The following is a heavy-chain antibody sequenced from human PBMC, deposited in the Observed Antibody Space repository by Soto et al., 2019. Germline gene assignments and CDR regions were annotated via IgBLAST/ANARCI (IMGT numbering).Heavy chain of an antibody. J-gene: IGHJ4*02. D-gene: IGHD1-26*01. CDR1: VGSISSSSYY. V-gene: IGHV4-39*01. CDR3: ARQSVAATGDFDY. CDR2: IHYSGIT. Sequence: SETLCVTCTFSVGSISSSSYYWGWIRQPPGKGLEWIGSIHYSGITYYNPSLKSRVTISVDTSKNQFSLKLSSVTAADTAVYYCARQSVAATGDFDYWGQGTLVTVSS.